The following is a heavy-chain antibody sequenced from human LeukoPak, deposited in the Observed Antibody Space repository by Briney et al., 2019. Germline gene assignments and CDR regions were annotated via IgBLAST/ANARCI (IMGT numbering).Heavy chain of an antibody. CDR1: GDSISKYY. J-gene: IGHJ4*02. CDR3: AGGSTAPYYFDY. V-gene: IGHV4-4*07. D-gene: IGHD1-26*01. Sequence: SETLSLTCTVSGDSISKYYWNWIRQPAGKGLEWIGRIYASGRTTNNPSLKSQVTISLDRSKNQFSLRLSSVTAADTAVYYCAGGSTAPYYFDYWGQGTLVTVSS. CDR2: IYASGRT.